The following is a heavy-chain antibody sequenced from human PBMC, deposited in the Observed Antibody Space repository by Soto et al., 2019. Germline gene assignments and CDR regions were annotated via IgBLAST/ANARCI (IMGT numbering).Heavy chain of an antibody. CDR3: AREDIVVVTATSWFDP. V-gene: IGHV1-69*08. J-gene: IGHJ5*02. D-gene: IGHD2-21*02. CDR1: GGTFSSYT. CDR2: IIPILGIA. Sequence: QVQLVQSGAEVKKPGSSVKVSCTASGGTFSSYTISWVRQAPGQGLEWMGRIIPILGIANYAQKFQGRVTITADKSTSTTYMELRSLRSEDTAVYYCAREDIVVVTATSWFDPWGQGTLVTVSS.